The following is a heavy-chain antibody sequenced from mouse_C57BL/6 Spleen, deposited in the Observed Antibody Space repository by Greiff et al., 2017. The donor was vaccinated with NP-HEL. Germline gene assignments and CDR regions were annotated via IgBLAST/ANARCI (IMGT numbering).Heavy chain of an antibody. V-gene: IGHV1-69*01. Sequence: QVQLKQPGAELVMPGASVKLSCKASGYTFTSYWMHWVKQRPGQGLEWIGEIDPSDSYTNYNQKFKGKSTLTVDKSSSTAYMQLSSLTSEDSAVYYCASNYYGRGAYWGQGTLVTVSA. CDR2: IDPSDSYT. CDR1: GYTFTSYW. J-gene: IGHJ3*01. CDR3: ASNYYGRGAY. D-gene: IGHD1-1*01.